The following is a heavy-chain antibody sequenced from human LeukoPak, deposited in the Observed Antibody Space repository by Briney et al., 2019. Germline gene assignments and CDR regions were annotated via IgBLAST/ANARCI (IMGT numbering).Heavy chain of an antibody. CDR1: GGSISSSSYY. D-gene: IGHD2-2*01. J-gene: IGHJ5*02. CDR3: ARKGQYQLNWFDP. CDR2: IYYSGST. Sequence: ASESLSLTCTVSGGSISSSSYYWGWIRQPPGKGLEWIGSIYYSGSTYYNPSLKSRVTISVDTSKNQFSLKLSSVTAADTAVYYCARKGQYQLNWFDPWGQGTLVTVSS. V-gene: IGHV4-39*07.